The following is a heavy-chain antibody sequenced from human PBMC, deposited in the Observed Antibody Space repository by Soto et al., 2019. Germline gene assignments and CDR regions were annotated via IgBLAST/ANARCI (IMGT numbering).Heavy chain of an antibody. CDR3: ARLVVVAATGPKHYFDY. Sequence: SETLSLTCAVYGGSFSGYYWSWIRQPPGKGLEWIGEINHSGSTNYNPSLKSRVTISVDTSKNQFSLKLSSVTAADTAVYYCARLVVVAATGPKHYFDYWGQGTLVTVSS. J-gene: IGHJ4*02. CDR1: GGSFSGYY. CDR2: INHSGST. V-gene: IGHV4-34*01. D-gene: IGHD2-15*01.